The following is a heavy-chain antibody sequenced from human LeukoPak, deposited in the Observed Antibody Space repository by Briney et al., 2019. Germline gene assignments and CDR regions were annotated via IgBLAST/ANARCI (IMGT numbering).Heavy chain of an antibody. V-gene: IGHV3-11*01. CDR3: ARGGYGVYPLGTFDL. CDR2: MTTGGTTI. Sequence: GGSLRLSCAASGVSFSDYYVTWIRQPPGKGLEWVSYMTTGGTTIAYADSVKGRFTISRDNAKSSLYLEMNSLRAVDTAVYFCARGGYGVYPLGTFDLWGQGTMVTVSS. CDR1: GVSFSDYY. J-gene: IGHJ3*01. D-gene: IGHD4-17*01.